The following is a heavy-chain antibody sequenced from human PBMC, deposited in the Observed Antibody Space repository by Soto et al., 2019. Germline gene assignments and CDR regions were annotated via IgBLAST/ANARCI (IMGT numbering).Heavy chain of an antibody. J-gene: IGHJ4*02. CDR1: GYTFPSYD. D-gene: IGHD2-8*02. CDR2: VTPRNGDT. CDR3: ARGVSYWARRNYFDY. Sequence: ASVKVSCKASGYTFPSYDFNWVRQAAGQGPEWMGSVTPRNGDTAFAQKYQGRVTVTSNTSISTVYMELSSLRSDDTAVYYCARGVSYWARRNYFDYWGQGTLVTVSS. V-gene: IGHV1-8*02.